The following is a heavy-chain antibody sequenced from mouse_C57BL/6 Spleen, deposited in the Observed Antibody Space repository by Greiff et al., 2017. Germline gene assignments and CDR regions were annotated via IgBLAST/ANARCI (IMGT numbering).Heavy chain of an antibody. V-gene: IGHV3-6*01. J-gene: IGHJ2*01. CDR1: GYSITSGYY. Sequence: EVKLQESGPGLVKPSQSLSLTCSVTGYSITSGYYWNWIRQFPGNKLEWMGYISYDGSNNYNPSLKNRISITRDTSKNQFFLKLNSVTTEDTATYCCARRGYEGYFDYWGQGTTLTVSS. CDR2: ISYDGSN. CDR3: ARRGYEGYFDY. D-gene: IGHD2-3*01.